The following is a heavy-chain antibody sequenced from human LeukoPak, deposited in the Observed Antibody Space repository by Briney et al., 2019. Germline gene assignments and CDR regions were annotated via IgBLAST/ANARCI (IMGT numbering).Heavy chain of an antibody. J-gene: IGHJ4*02. Sequence: PGGSLRLSCVASGFTFSSYDMSWVRQPPGKGLEWVSSLGGINGYTYYADSVKGRFSISRDNSKNTLYLQMNSLRAEDTALYYCAKVPSGCYACHFDFWGQGTLVTVSS. CDR1: GFTFSSYD. CDR2: LGGINGYT. D-gene: IGHD2-2*01. CDR3: AKVPSGCYACHFDF. V-gene: IGHV3-23*01.